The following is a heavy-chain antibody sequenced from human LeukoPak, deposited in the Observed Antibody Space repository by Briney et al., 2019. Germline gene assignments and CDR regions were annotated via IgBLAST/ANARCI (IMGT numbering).Heavy chain of an antibody. Sequence: ASVKVSCKASGYNFPSYGVSWVRQAPGQGLEWMGWISGYNGNTNYEHKYQGIVTLTTDTSTSTAYMELRYMRADDTAVYYCASGREGYNPSASSGQGTLVTVSS. CDR2: ISGYNGNT. J-gene: IGHJ5*02. CDR3: ASGREGYNPSAS. CDR1: GYNFPSYG. V-gene: IGHV1-18*01. D-gene: IGHD5-24*01.